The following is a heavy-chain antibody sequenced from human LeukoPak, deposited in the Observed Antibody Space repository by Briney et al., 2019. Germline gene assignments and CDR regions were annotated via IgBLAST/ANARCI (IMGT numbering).Heavy chain of an antibody. Sequence: GGSLRLSCAASGFTFSSYGMHWVRQAPGKGLGWVAVIWYDGSNKYYADSVKGRFTISRDNSKNTLYLQMNSLRAEDTAVYYCACSGSYYNPIDYWGQGTLVTVSS. CDR1: GFTFSSYG. CDR2: IWYDGSNK. J-gene: IGHJ4*02. D-gene: IGHD3-10*02. V-gene: IGHV3-33*01. CDR3: ACSGSYYNPIDY.